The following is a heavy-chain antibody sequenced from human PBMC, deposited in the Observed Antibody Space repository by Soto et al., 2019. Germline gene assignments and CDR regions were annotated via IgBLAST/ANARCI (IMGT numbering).Heavy chain of an antibody. Sequence: SETLSLTGAVSGASVTTANWWSWVRQPPGKGLEWIGEIDHSGSTNYNTSLRSRVTTSVDKSKNQVSLNLISVTAADTAMYYCARGYAFDIWGQGTMVT. CDR1: GASVTTANW. CDR2: IDHSGST. J-gene: IGHJ3*02. V-gene: IGHV4-4*02. CDR3: ARGYAFDI.